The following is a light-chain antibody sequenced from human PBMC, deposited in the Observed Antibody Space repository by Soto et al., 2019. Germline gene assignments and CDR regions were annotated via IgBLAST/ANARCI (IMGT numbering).Light chain of an antibody. CDR2: DVS. J-gene: IGKJ5*01. V-gene: IGKV1-5*01. CDR3: QQYESSTSST. CDR1: QSISPW. Sequence: DIQMTQSPSTLSASVGEGVTITCRASQSISPWMAWYQQKPGKAPRLLIYDVSTLENGVPSRFSGSGSGTEFTLTISSLQPDDFATYYCQQYESSTSSTFGQGTRLEIK.